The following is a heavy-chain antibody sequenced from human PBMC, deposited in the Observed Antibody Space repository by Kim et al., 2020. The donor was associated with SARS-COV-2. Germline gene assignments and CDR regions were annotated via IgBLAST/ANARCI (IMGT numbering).Heavy chain of an antibody. V-gene: IGHV3-64D*09. CDR1: GFTFSSYA. CDR2: ISSNGGST. Sequence: GGSLRLSCSASGFTFSSYAMHWVRQAPGKGLEYVSAISSNGGSTYYADSVKGRFTISRDNSKNTLYLQMSSLRAEDTAVYYCVKAAYSNPTPFDYWGQGTLVTVSS. CDR3: VKAAYSNPTPFDY. J-gene: IGHJ4*02. D-gene: IGHD4-4*01.